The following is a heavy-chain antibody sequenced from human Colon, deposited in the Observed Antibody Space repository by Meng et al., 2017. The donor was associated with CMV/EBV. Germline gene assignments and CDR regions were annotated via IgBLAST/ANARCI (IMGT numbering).Heavy chain of an antibody. CDR2: INAGGDST. J-gene: IGHJ4*02. Sequence: GESLKISCVGSGFTFTDYSMTWVRQAPGKGLDWVSYINAGGDSTYYADSVKGRFTISRDNSKNTLYLQMNSLRADDTAIYYCAKQGLAIAAAGTFDYWGQGILVTVSS. CDR1: GFTFTDYS. CDR3: AKQGLAIAAAGTFDY. V-gene: IGHV3-23*01. D-gene: IGHD6-13*01.